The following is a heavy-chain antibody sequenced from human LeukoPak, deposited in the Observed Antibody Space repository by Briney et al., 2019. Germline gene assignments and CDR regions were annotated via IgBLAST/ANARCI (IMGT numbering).Heavy chain of an antibody. V-gene: IGHV3-7*03. D-gene: IGHD3-16*01. Sequence: GGSLRLSCAASGFAFSDSWMTWIRQAPGKGLEWVAFIKGDGSAKKYVDSVKGRFTISRDNAKNSLYLQMSNLRAEDTAVYFCARGGGLDVWGQGATVTVSS. J-gene: IGHJ6*02. CDR3: ARGGGLDV. CDR1: GFAFSDSW. CDR2: IKGDGSAK.